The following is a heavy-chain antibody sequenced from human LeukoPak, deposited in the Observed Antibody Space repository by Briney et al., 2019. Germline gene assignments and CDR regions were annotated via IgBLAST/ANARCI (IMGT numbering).Heavy chain of an antibody. Sequence: TLSLTCTVSGGSISSYYWSWIRQPAGKGLEWIGRIYTSGSTNYNPSLKSRVTMSVDTSKNQFSLKLSSVTAADTAVYYCARVRPTVMIAAAGDYYYYYMDVWGKGTTVTVSS. CDR1: GGSISSYY. CDR3: ARVRPTVMIAAAGDYYYYYMDV. V-gene: IGHV4-4*07. CDR2: IYTSGST. J-gene: IGHJ6*03. D-gene: IGHD6-13*01.